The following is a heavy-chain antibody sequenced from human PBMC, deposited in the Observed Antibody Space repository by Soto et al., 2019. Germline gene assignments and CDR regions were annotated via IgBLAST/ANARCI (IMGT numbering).Heavy chain of an antibody. Sequence: QVQLVQSGAEVKKPGSSVKVSCKASGGTFSSYTISWVRQAPGQGLEWMGRIIPILGIANYAQKCQARVTITADKATRTAYRELSSLRSEGTAGYYCERDGTVNGMVWFDPWGQGTLVTVSS. D-gene: IGHD2-8*01. J-gene: IGHJ5*02. CDR2: IIPILGIA. CDR1: GGTFSSYT. V-gene: IGHV1-69*08. CDR3: ERDGTVNGMVWFDP.